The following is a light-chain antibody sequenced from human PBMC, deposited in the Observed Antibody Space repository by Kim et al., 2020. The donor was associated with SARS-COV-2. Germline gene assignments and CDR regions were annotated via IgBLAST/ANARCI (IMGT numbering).Light chain of an antibody. CDR1: QSVDSY. CDR3: QQRNIWPYTFCQSTQLAIT. Sequence: EIVLTQSPATLSLSPAETATLSCRASQSVDSYLTWYQQKPGQAPRLLIYDASNRAAGIPARFSGSGSGTDFTLTIRSLEPEDFAVYYCQQRNIWPYTFCQSTQLAIT. J-gene: IGKJ3*01. CDR2: DAS. V-gene: IGKV3-11*01.